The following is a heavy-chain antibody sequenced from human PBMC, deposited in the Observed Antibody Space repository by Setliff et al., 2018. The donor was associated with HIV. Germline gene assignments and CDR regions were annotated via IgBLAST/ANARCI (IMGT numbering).Heavy chain of an antibody. J-gene: IGHJ1*01. D-gene: IGHD2-21*02. Sequence: TSETLSLTCTVSGGSITSITYYWGWIRQAPGKGLEWIGSIYYSGTTYYNPSLRGRVTISVDRSRNQFSLTLNSVTAADTATYYCASRGIVVVTMSMPDEFFVHWGHGTLVTVSS. CDR3: ASRGIVVVTMSMPDEFFVH. V-gene: IGHV4-39*01. CDR2: IYYSGTT. CDR1: GGSITSITYY.